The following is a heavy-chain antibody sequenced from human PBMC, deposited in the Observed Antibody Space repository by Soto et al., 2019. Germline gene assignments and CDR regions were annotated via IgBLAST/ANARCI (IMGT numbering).Heavy chain of an antibody. CDR1: GYTFTSYA. CDR3: ARESYSSSSFDY. CDR2: INAGNGNT. D-gene: IGHD6-6*01. J-gene: IGHJ4*02. V-gene: IGHV1-3*01. Sequence: ASVKVSCKASGYTFTSYAMHWVRQAPGQRLEWMGWINAGNGNTKYSQKFQGRVTITSDTSASTAYMELSSLRSEDTAVYYCARESYSSSSFDYWGQGTLVTVSS.